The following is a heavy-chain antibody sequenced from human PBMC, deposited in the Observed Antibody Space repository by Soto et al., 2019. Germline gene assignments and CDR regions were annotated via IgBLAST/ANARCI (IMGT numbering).Heavy chain of an antibody. Sequence: QVQLVQSGAEVKKPGSSVKVSCKASGGTFSSYAISWVRQAPGQGLEWMGGIIPIFGTANYAQKFQGRVTITADESTSTAYMERSSLRSEDTAVYYCARASRYCSGGSCYFLPGIDYWGQGTLVTVSS. V-gene: IGHV1-69*12. J-gene: IGHJ4*02. CDR3: ARASRYCSGGSCYFLPGIDY. D-gene: IGHD2-15*01. CDR1: GGTFSSYA. CDR2: IIPIFGTA.